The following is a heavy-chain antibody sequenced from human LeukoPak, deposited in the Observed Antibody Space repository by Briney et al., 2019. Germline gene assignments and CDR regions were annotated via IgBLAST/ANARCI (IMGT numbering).Heavy chain of an antibody. CDR3: ATYTHWVAGDV. CDR2: MNQDGSAK. J-gene: IGHJ6*02. D-gene: IGHD3-16*01. Sequence: PGGSLRLSCAASGFTFSDSWMSWVRQAPGKGLEWAANMNQDGSAKGYVDSVKGRFTISRDNARNSLYLQMSSLRPEDTAVYYCATYTHWVAGDVWGQGTTVTVSS. CDR1: GFTFSDSW. V-gene: IGHV3-7*01.